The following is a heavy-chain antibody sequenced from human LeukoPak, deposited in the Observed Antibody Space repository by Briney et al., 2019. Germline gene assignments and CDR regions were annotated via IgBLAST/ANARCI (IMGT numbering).Heavy chain of an antibody. V-gene: IGHV1-46*01. CDR3: ARSGRLLRYFDWFLDDY. D-gene: IGHD3-9*01. J-gene: IGHJ4*02. CDR2: INPSGGST. CDR1: GYTFTSYY. Sequence: ASVKVSCKASGYTFTSYYMHWVRQAPGQGLEWMGIINPSGGSTSYAQKFQGRVTMTRDTSTSTVYMGLSSLRSEDTAVYYCARSGRLLRYFDWFLDDYWGQGTLVTVSS.